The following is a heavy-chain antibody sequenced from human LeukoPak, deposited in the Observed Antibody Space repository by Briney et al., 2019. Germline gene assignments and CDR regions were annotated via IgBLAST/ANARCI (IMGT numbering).Heavy chain of an antibody. CDR2: ISSDGSID. V-gene: IGHV3-30*03. J-gene: IGHJ4*02. D-gene: IGHD6-19*01. Sequence: GGSLRLSCAASGFTFSRHGMHWVRQAPGKGLEWVAVISSDGSIDYYADSVKGRVTISRDNSKNTLLLQMNSLRADDTAVYYCAIAKGPVDIVVAATGVFGYWGQGTLVTVSS. CDR3: AIAKGPVDIVVAATGVFGY. CDR1: GFTFSRHG.